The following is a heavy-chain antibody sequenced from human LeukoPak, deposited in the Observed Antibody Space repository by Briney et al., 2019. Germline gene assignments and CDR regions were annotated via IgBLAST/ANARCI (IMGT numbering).Heavy chain of an antibody. V-gene: IGHV4-34*01. CDR2: INHSGST. CDR3: ARGRQSSGWDFDY. D-gene: IGHD6-25*01. J-gene: IGHJ4*02. CDR1: GGSFSGYY. Sequence: SETLSLTCAVYGGSFSGYYWSWIRQPPGKGLEWIGEINHSGSTNYNPSLKSRVTISLDTSKNQFSLKLSSVSAADTAVYYCARGRQSSGWDFDYWGQGTLVTVSP.